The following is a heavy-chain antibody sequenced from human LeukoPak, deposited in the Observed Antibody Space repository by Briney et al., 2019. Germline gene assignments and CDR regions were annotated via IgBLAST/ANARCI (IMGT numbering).Heavy chain of an antibody. CDR3: ARVFLEWSRDY. Sequence: PGGSLRLSCAASGFTFSSYWMSWVRQAPAKGLEWVANIKQDGSEKYYVDSVKGRFTIFRDNAKDSLYLQMNSLRAEDTAVYYCARVFLEWSRDYWGQGTLVTVSS. J-gene: IGHJ4*02. CDR2: IKQDGSEK. D-gene: IGHD3-3*01. CDR1: GFTFSSYW. V-gene: IGHV3-7*01.